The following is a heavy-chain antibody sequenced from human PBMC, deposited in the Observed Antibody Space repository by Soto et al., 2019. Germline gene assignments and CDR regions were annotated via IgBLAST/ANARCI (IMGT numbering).Heavy chain of an antibody. CDR3: ARERIEGPMDV. CDR2: IYSGGST. Sequence: EVQLVESGGGLIQPGGSLRLSCAASGFTVSSNYTSWVRHAPGKGLEWVSLIYSGGSTYYADSVRGRFTISRDSSKNTLYLQMNSLRAEDTAVYFCARERIEGPMDVWGQGTTVTVSS. J-gene: IGHJ6*02. V-gene: IGHV3-53*01. CDR1: GFTVSSNY.